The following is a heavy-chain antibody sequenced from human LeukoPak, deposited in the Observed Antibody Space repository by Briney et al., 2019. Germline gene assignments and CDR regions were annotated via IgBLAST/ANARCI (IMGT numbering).Heavy chain of an antibody. CDR2: ISGSGGST. D-gene: IGHD6-19*01. CDR3: ARVPIAVAGEDY. J-gene: IGHJ4*02. Sequence: QTGGSLRLSCAASGFTLSSYAMSWVRQAPGKGLEWVSAISGSGGSTYYADSVKGRFTISRDNSKNTLYLQMNSLRAEDTAVYYCARVPIAVAGEDYWGQGTLVTVSS. V-gene: IGHV3-23*01. CDR1: GFTLSSYA.